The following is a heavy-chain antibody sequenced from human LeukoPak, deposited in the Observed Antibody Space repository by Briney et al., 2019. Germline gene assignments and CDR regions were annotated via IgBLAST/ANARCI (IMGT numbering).Heavy chain of an antibody. CDR2: IYYSWST. Sequence: SETLSLTCTVSGGSISSYYWSWLRQPPGKGPEWLGDIYYSWSTNYNPSLKSRVTISVDTSKNQLSLKLSSVTAADTAVYYCAREPAAFSYMDVWGKGTTVTVSS. CDR1: GGSISSYY. J-gene: IGHJ6*03. CDR3: AREPAAFSYMDV. D-gene: IGHD2-2*01. V-gene: IGHV4-59*01.